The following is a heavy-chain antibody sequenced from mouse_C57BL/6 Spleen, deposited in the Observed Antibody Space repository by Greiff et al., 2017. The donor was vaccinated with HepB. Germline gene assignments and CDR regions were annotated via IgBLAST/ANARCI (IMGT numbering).Heavy chain of an antibody. V-gene: IGHV5-17*01. J-gene: IGHJ1*03. Sequence: EVQRVESGGGLVKPGGSLKLSCAASGFTFSDYGMHWVRQAPEKGLEWVAYISSGSSTIYYADTVKGRFTISRDNAKNTLFLQMTSLRSEDTAMYYCARAMVTTWYFGVWGTGTTVTVSS. CDR3: ARAMVTTWYFGV. D-gene: IGHD2-2*01. CDR1: GFTFSDYG. CDR2: ISSGSSTI.